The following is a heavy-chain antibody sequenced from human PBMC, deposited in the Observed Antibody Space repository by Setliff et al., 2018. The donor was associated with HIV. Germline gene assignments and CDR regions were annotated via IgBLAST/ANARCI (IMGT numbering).Heavy chain of an antibody. J-gene: IGHJ5*02. CDR2: ISGSGGTT. CDR3: AKGVKWLDP. D-gene: IGHD3-16*01. V-gene: IGHV3-23*01. CDR1: GFMFRNYA. Sequence: GGSLRLSCEASGFMFRNYAMSWVRQAPGKGLEWVSTISGSGGTTFYTESVEGRFTISRDNSNNILYLQMNSLLVEDTAVYYCAKGVKWLDPWGQGTLVTSPQ.